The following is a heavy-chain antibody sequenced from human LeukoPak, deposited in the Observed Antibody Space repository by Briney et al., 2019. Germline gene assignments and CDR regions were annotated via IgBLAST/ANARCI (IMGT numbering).Heavy chain of an antibody. CDR1: GGSISSSSYY. J-gene: IGHJ3*02. CDR3: ARQGGLVVVAAPYDAFDI. D-gene: IGHD2-15*01. CDR2: IYYSGST. Sequence: PSETLSLTCTVSGGSISSSSYYWGWIRQPPGKGLEWIGSIYYSGSTYYNPSLKSRVTISVDTSKNPFSLKLSSVTAADTAVYYCARQGGLVVVAAPYDAFDIWGQGTMVTVSS. V-gene: IGHV4-39*01.